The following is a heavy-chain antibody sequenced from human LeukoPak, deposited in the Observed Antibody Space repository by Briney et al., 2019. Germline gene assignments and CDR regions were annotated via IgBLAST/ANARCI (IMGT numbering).Heavy chain of an antibody. Sequence: PGRSLRLSCAASGFIFSSHGMHWVRQAPGKGLVWVAVISYDGSNKYYADSVKGRFTISRDNSKNTLYLQMNSLRAEDTAVYYCAKDQARLTMVDYWGQGTLVIVSS. CDR1: GFIFSSHG. CDR3: AKDQARLTMVDY. CDR2: ISYDGSNK. J-gene: IGHJ4*02. D-gene: IGHD1-14*01. V-gene: IGHV3-30*18.